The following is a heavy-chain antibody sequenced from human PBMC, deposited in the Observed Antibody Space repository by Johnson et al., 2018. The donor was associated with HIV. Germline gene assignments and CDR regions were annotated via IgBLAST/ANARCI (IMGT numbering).Heavy chain of an antibody. Sequence: QVQLVESGGGLVQPGGSLRLSCAASGFTLSDHYMDWVRQAAGKGLEWVSPISGSDHSTYYADSVRGRFTISRDNAKNSLYLQMNSLRAEYTAVYYCARDSGGKYYIMDAFDIWGQGTMVTVSS. CDR3: ARDSGGKYYIMDAFDI. J-gene: IGHJ3*02. V-gene: IGHV3-11*04. CDR1: GFTLSDHY. D-gene: IGHD1-26*01. CDR2: ISGSDHST.